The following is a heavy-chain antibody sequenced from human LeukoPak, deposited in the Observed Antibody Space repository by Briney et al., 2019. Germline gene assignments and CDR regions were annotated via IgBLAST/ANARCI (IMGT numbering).Heavy chain of an antibody. V-gene: IGHV1-18*01. J-gene: IGHJ4*02. CDR1: GYTFTSYG. D-gene: IGHD2-2*01. CDR2: ISAYKGKT. CDR3: ARDGGPAAPLYYFDY. Sequence: ASVKVSCKASGYTFTSYGISWVRQAPGQGLEWMGWISAYKGKTNYAQKLQGRVTMTTDTSTSTAYMELRSLRSDDTAVYYCARDGGPAAPLYYFDYWGQGTLVTVSS.